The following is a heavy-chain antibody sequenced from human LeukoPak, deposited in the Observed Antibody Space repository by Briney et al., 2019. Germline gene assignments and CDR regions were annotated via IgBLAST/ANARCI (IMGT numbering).Heavy chain of an antibody. CDR3: AGHIVVVTVLPGAFDI. Sequence: SVKVSCKASGGTFSSYAISWVRQAPGQGLEWMGGIIPIFGTANYAQKFQGRVMIATDESTSTAYMELSSLRSEDTAVYYCAGHIVVVTVLPGAFDIWGQGTMVTVSS. CDR1: GGTFSSYA. J-gene: IGHJ3*02. CDR2: IIPIFGTA. V-gene: IGHV1-69*05. D-gene: IGHD2-21*02.